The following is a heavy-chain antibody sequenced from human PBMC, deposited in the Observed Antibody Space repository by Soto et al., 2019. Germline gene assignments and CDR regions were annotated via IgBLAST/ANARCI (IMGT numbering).Heavy chain of an antibody. J-gene: IGHJ4*02. V-gene: IGHV4-34*01. CDR2: INHSGSA. Sequence: QVQLQQSGAGLLKPSETLSLTCAVYGESFSGYIWTWIRQTPGKGLQWIGQINHSGSASYNPSLKSRVAISVHTSNSQFSLELSSVTAADTAVYYCARGLITGSHYSGGWYYFDSWGKGTQVTFSS. CDR3: ARGLITGSHYSGGWYYFDS. D-gene: IGHD6-19*01. CDR1: GESFSGYI.